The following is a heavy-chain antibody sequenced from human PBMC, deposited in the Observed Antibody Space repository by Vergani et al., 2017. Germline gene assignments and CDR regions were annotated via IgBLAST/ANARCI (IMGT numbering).Heavy chain of an antibody. CDR1: GFTFSSYA. Sequence: QVQLVESGGGVVQPGRSLRLSCAASGFTFSSYAMHWVRQAPGKGLEWVAVISYDGSNKYYADSVKGRFTISRDNSKNTLYLQMNSLRAEDTAVYYCASTYCTNGVCLEARGGEYFQHWGQGTLVTVSS. J-gene: IGHJ1*01. D-gene: IGHD2-8*01. CDR2: ISYDGSNK. CDR3: ASTYCTNGVCLEARGGEYFQH. V-gene: IGHV3-30-3*01.